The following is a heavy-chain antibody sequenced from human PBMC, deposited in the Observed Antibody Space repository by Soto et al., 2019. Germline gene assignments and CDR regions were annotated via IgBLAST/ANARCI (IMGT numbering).Heavy chain of an antibody. Sequence: SVKVSCKASGGTFSSYAISWVRQAPGQGLEWMGGIIPIFGTANYAQKFQGRVTITADESTSTAYMELSSLRSEDTAVYYCARTRIAVAGKSFEDWGQGTMVTVS. J-gene: IGHJ4*02. V-gene: IGHV1-69*13. CDR3: ARTRIAVAGKSFED. CDR2: IIPIFGTA. D-gene: IGHD6-19*01. CDR1: GGTFSSYA.